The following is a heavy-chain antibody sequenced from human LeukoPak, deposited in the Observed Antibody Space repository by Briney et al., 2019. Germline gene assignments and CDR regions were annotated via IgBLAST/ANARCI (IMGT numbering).Heavy chain of an antibody. CDR1: GFTFSTYS. V-gene: IGHV3-21*01. J-gene: IGHJ4*02. Sequence: GGSLRLSCAASGFTFSTYSGNWIRQAPGKGLERVSSISDDSNYIFYADSVKGRFTTSRDNAKNSLYLQMNSLTAEDSAVYYCASRRGSNRPFDYWGQGTLVTVSS. CDR2: ISDDSNYI. D-gene: IGHD1-26*01. CDR3: ASRRGSNRPFDY.